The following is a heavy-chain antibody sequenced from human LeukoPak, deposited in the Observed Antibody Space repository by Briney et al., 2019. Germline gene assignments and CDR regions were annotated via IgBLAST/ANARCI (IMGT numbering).Heavy chain of an antibody. Sequence: KASETLSLTCTVSGGSFTDYYWGWIRQPPGKGLEWIGSIYYRGNTFYNPSLRNRVSISIDTSKGRFSLKLSSVTAADTAVYYCARGGGSYFRWFDPWGQGTLVTVSS. J-gene: IGHJ5*02. D-gene: IGHD1-26*01. CDR2: IYYRGNT. CDR1: GGSFTDYY. CDR3: ARGGGSYFRWFDP. V-gene: IGHV4-39*07.